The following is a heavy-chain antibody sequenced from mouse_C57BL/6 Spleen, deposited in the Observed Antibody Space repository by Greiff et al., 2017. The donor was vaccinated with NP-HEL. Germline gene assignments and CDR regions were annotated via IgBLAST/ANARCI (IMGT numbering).Heavy chain of an antibody. J-gene: IGHJ2*01. CDR2: IYPGDGDT. CDR1: GYAFSSYW. Sequence: VQLQESGAELVKPGASVKISCEASGYAFSSYWMNWVKQRPGKGLEWIGQIYPGDGDTNYNGKFKGKATLTADKSSSTAYMQLSSLTSEDSAVYFCARSGDGPSDYWGQGTTLTVSS. V-gene: IGHV1-80*01. D-gene: IGHD2-3*01. CDR3: ARSGDGPSDY.